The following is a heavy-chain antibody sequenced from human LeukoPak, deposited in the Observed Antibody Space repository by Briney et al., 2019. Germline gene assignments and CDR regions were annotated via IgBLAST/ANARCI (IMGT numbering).Heavy chain of an antibody. J-gene: IGHJ4*02. D-gene: IGHD3-22*01. V-gene: IGHV1-3*03. CDR3: ARDNYDSSGSFDY. CDR1: GYTFTSYA. Sequence: ASVKVSCKASGYTFTSYAMHWVRQAPGQRLEWMGWINAGNGNTKYSQEFQGRVTITWDTSASTAYMELSSLRSEDMAVYYCARDNYDSSGSFDYWGQGTLVTVSS. CDR2: INAGNGNT.